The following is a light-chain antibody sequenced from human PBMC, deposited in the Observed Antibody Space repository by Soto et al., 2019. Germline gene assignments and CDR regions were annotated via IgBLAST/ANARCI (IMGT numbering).Light chain of an antibody. CDR2: GAS. J-gene: IGKJ5*01. CDR3: RQYGSSPVT. V-gene: IGKV3-20*01. Sequence: EIVLTQSPGTLSLSPGERATLSCRASQSVSSSYLAWYQQKPGQAPRLLIYGASSRATGIPDRFSGSGSGTDFTLTISRLEPEDFAAYYCRQYGSSPVTFGQGTRLEIK. CDR1: QSVSSSY.